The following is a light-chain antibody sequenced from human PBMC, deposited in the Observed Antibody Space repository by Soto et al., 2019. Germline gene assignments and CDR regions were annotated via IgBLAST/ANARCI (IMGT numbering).Light chain of an antibody. Sequence: NFMLTQPHSVSESPGKTVTISCTRSSGSIAYNYVQWYQQRPDSAPTAVIFEDNQRPSGVPDRFSGSIDTSSNSASLTISGLTAEDEADYYCQSLDSCTHVFGGGTKLTVL. J-gene: IGLJ2*01. CDR1: SGSIAYNY. CDR2: EDN. CDR3: QSLDSCTHV. V-gene: IGLV6-57*04.